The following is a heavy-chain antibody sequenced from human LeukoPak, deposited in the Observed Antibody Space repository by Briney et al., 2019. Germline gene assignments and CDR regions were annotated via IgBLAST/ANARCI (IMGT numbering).Heavy chain of an antibody. D-gene: IGHD3-10*01. CDR3: TTDHPPDYYGSGTVTGY. V-gene: IGHV3-15*01. CDR1: GFTFSNAW. J-gene: IGHJ4*02. CDR2: IKSKTDGGTT. Sequence: GGSLRLSCAASGFTFSNAWMSWVRQAPGKGLEWVGRIKSKTDGGTTDYAAPVKGRFTISRDDSKNTLYLQMNSLKTEDTAVYYCTTDHPPDYYGSGTVTGYWGQGTLVTVSS.